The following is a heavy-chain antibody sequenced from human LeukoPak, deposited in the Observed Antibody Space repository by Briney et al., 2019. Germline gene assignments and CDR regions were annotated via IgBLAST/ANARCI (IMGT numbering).Heavy chain of an antibody. CDR1: GGSILSTIYY. CDR2: IHYSGPT. D-gene: IGHD3-16*02. Sequence: SETLSLTCTVSGGSILSTIYYWAWIRQPPGKGLEWIGSIHYSGPTYYNPSLKSRVTISIDTSKSQFSLKLTSVTAADTAVYYCARERDIEGIDYWGQGTLVTVSS. V-gene: IGHV4-39*07. J-gene: IGHJ4*02. CDR3: ARERDIEGIDY.